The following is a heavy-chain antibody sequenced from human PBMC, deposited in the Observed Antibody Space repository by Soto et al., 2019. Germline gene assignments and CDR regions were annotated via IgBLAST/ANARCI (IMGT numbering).Heavy chain of an antibody. CDR1: GYTFTGYY. CDR3: ACGGSGNYLVDFYYHGMDV. D-gene: IGHD3-10*01. J-gene: IGHJ6*02. Sequence: QAQLVQSGAEVKKPGASVKVACKSSGYTFTGYYIHWVRQAPGQGLEWMGWVNPDSGGTKSAQKFQGRVTMTRDTSISTAYMELRSVRSDDTAVYYCACGGSGNYLVDFYYHGMDVWGQGTTVAVSS. CDR2: VNPDSGGT. V-gene: IGHV1-2*02.